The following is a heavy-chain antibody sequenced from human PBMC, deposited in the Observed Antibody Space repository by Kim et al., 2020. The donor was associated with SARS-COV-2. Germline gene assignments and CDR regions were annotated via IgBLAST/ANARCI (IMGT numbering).Heavy chain of an antibody. Sequence: NFAQKSQGRVTMTTDTSTSTAYMELRSLRSDDTAVYYCARDGYGANSVGDYWGQGTLVTVSS. D-gene: IGHD4-17*01. CDR3: ARDGYGANSVGDY. V-gene: IGHV1-18*01. J-gene: IGHJ4*02.